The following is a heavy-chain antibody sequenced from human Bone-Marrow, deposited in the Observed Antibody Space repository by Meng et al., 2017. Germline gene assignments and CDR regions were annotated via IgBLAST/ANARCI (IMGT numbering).Heavy chain of an antibody. CDR3: ARDYSNPGNYYYYAFDV. D-gene: IGHD4-11*01. V-gene: IGHV1-3*01. CDR1: GYTFTSYA. CDR2: INAGNGNT. Sequence: ASVKVSCKASGYTFTSYAMHWVRQAPGQRLEWMGWINAGNGNTKYSQKFQGRVTITRDTSASTAYMELSSLRSEDTAVYYCARDYSNPGNYYYYAFDVWGQGTTVTVSS. J-gene: IGHJ6*02.